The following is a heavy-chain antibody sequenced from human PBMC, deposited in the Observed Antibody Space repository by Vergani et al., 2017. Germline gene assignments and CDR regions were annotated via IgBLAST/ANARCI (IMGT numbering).Heavy chain of an antibody. CDR1: GYPFTSYY. CDR2: INPSDPSI. CDR3: ARGVEATISGRLDY. Sequence: QVQLVQSGAEVKKPGASVKVSCKASGYPFTSYYMHWVRQAPGQGLEWMGIINPSDPSITYAQTFQERVTMTRETSTNTVYMELSSLRSDDTAVYYCARGVEATISGRLDYWGEGTLVTVSS. D-gene: IGHD1-26*01. V-gene: IGHV1-46*03. J-gene: IGHJ4*02.